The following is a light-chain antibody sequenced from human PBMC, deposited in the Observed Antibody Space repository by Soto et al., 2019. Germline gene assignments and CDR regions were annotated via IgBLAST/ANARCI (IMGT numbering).Light chain of an antibody. CDR2: ATS. J-gene: IGKJ5*01. CDR3: QRANNFPIT. CDR1: QGISSW. V-gene: IGKV1-12*01. Sequence: DIQMTQSPCSVSASAGDRVTITCRASQGISSWLAWYQQKPGKAPKLLIYATSSLHTWVPSSFSGSGSGTDFTLTLSSLQPEDSATYYCQRANNFPITFGPGTRLEIK.